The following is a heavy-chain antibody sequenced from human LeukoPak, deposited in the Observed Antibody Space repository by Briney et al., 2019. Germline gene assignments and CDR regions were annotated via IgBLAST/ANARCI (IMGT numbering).Heavy chain of an antibody. J-gene: IGHJ4*02. D-gene: IGHD3-16*01. CDR2: ITTSSTYI. CDR3: ARDSVMITFGGVIYYFDY. V-gene: IGHV3-21*01. CDR1: GFSFSDYN. Sequence: GGSLRLSCAASGFSFSDYNMNWVRQAPGKALEWVSSITTSSTYIYYGDSVKGRFTISRDNAKNSLYLQMNSLRAEDTAVYYCARDSVMITFGGVIYYFDYWGQGTLVTVSS.